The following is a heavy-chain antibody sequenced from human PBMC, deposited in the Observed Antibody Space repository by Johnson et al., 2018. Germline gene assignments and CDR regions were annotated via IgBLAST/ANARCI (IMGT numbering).Heavy chain of an antibody. CDR3: AKRPEGGTYYYYYMDV. V-gene: IGHV3-23*04. D-gene: IGHD1-26*01. CDR2: ISSSGGST. CDR1: GFTFSSYA. J-gene: IGHJ6*03. Sequence: VQLVESGGDLVQPGGSLRLSCAASGFTFSSYAMSWVRQAPGKGLEWVSAISSSGGSTYYGDSVKGRLTISRDNYKNTLYLQMNSLRAEDTAIYYCAKRPEGGTYYYYYMDVWGKGTTVTVSS.